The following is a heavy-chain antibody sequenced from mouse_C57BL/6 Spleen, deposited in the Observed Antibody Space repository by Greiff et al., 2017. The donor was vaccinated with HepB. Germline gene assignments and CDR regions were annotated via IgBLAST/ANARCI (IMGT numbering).Heavy chain of an antibody. V-gene: IGHV5-12*01. CDR3: ARSDYGMNFDV. CDR2: ISNGGGST. CDR1: GFTFSDYY. Sequence: EVMLVESGGGLVQPGGSLKLSCAASGFTFSDYYMYWVRQTPEKRLEWVAYISNGGGSTYYPDTVKGRFTISRDNAKNTLYLQMSRLKSEDTAMYYCARSDYGMNFDVWGTGTTVTVSS. J-gene: IGHJ1*03. D-gene: IGHD1-1*01.